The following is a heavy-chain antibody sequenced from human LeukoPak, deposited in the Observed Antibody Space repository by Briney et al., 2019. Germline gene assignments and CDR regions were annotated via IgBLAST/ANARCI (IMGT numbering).Heavy chain of an antibody. CDR2: ISWNSGSI. J-gene: IGHJ4*01. D-gene: IGHD1-7*01. CDR3: ARKAQYNGHYPLDY. CDR1: GFTFDDYA. V-gene: IGHV3-9*01. Sequence: GGSLRLSCAASGFTFDDYAMHWVRQAPGKGLEWVSGISWNSGSIGYADSVKGRFTISRDSSKNTLFLQMNSLRAEDTALYFCARKAQYNGHYPLDYWGQAPWSPSPQ.